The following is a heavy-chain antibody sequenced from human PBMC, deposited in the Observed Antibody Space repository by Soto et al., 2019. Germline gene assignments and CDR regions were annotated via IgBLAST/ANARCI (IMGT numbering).Heavy chain of an antibody. V-gene: IGHV3-23*01. D-gene: IGHD4-17*01. Sequence: PGGSLRLSCAASGFTFSSYGMTWVRQAPGRGLEYVSSIHGSGADTFYADSVKGRFTISRDNSKNTLYLQLNSLRAEDTAIYFCARDPNGDYIGAFESWGQGSLVTVPS. CDR3: ARDPNGDYIGAFES. J-gene: IGHJ4*02. CDR2: IHGSGADT. CDR1: GFTFSSYG.